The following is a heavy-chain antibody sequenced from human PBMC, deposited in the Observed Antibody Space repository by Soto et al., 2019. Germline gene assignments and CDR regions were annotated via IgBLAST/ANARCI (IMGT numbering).Heavy chain of an antibody. Sequence: QVQLVQSGAEVKKPGASVKVSCKAPGYTFTSYAMPWVRQAPGQRHEWMGWINAGNGNTKYSQKFQGRLTITRDTYASRAHMELSSLRSDDTAVYYCAGGPDRGGWPNFDYWGQGALVTVPS. J-gene: IGHJ4*02. D-gene: IGHD6-19*01. CDR1: GYTFTSYA. V-gene: IGHV1-3*01. CDR2: INAGNGNT. CDR3: AGGPDRGGWPNFDY.